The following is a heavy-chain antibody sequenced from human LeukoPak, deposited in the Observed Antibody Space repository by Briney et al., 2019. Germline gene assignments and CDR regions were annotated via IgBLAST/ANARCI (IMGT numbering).Heavy chain of an antibody. Sequence: GGSLRLSCAASGLTFTDFWMNWVRLAPGRGLEWLANIKPDGNEKYYVDAVKGRFAIARDNAKNEVYLERNSLRAEDTGVYYCSGRDGSRSPRAYWGQGTLVSVSS. CDR2: IKPDGNEK. D-gene: IGHD2-15*01. CDR3: SGRDGSRSPRAY. CDR1: GLTFTDFW. J-gene: IGHJ4*02. V-gene: IGHV3-7*01.